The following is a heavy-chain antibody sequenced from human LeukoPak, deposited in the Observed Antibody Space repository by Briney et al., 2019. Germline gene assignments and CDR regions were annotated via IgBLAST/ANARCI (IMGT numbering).Heavy chain of an antibody. J-gene: IGHJ5*02. V-gene: IGHV3-30*01. D-gene: IGHD6-13*01. Sequence: PGGSLRLSCAASGFTFSSYAMHWVRQAPGKGLEGVAVISYDGSNKYYADSVKGRFTISRDNSKNTLYLQMNSLRAEDTAVYYCAREAAGGDWFDPWGQGTLVTVSS. CDR1: GFTFSSYA. CDR3: AREAAGGDWFDP. CDR2: ISYDGSNK.